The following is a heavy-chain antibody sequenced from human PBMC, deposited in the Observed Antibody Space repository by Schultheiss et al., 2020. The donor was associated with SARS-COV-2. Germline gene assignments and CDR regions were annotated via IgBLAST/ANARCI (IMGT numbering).Heavy chain of an antibody. CDR2: ISGNGGST. J-gene: IGHJ4*02. D-gene: IGHD3-22*01. CDR3: ARDYDSSGYNFDY. Sequence: GGSLRLSCAASGFTFSSYAMSWVRQAPGTGLEWVSAISGNGGSTYYADSVKGRFIISRDNSKNTLYPQMNSLRAEDTAVYDYARDYDSSGYNFDYWGQGTLVTVAS. V-gene: IGHV3-23*01. CDR1: GFTFSSYA.